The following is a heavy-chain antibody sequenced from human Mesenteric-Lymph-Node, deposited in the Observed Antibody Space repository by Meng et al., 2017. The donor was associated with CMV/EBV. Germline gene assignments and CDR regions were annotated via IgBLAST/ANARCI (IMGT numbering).Heavy chain of an antibody. J-gene: IGHJ4*02. D-gene: IGHD2-2*01. CDR3: ASGGLGGGVPAAYPDIYFDY. Sequence: ASVKVSCKASAYTFTTYDINWVRQATGQGLEWMGWMNPNSGNTGSAQKFQGRVTLTRNTSISTAYLELSSLRSEDTAVYYCASGGLGGGVPAAYPDIYFDYWGQGTLVTVSS. CDR1: AYTFTTYD. CDR2: MNPNSGNT. V-gene: IGHV1-8*01.